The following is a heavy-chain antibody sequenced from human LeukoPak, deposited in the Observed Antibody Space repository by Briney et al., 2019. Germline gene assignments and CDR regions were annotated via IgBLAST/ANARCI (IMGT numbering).Heavy chain of an antibody. D-gene: IGHD5-24*01. Sequence: ASEPLSLTCAVSGYSISSGYYWGWIRQPPGKGLEWIGSIYHSGSTYYNPSLKSRVTISVDTSKNQFSLKLSSVTAADTAVYYCARLTGDGYSPQDSFDIWGQGTMVTVSS. CDR3: ARLTGDGYSPQDSFDI. V-gene: IGHV4-38-2*01. CDR2: IYHSGST. J-gene: IGHJ3*02. CDR1: GYSISSGYY.